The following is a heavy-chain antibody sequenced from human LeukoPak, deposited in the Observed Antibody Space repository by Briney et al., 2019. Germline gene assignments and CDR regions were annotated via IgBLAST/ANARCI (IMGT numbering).Heavy chain of an antibody. V-gene: IGHV4-61*02. CDR2: IYTSGST. CDR3: AREINWFDP. J-gene: IGHJ5*02. CDR1: GGSISSGSYY. Sequence: SQTLSLTCTVSGGSISSGSYYWSWIRQPAGKGLEWIGRIYTSGSTNYNPSLKGRVTISVDTSKNQFSLKLSSVTAADTAVYYCAREINWFDPWGQGTLVTVSS.